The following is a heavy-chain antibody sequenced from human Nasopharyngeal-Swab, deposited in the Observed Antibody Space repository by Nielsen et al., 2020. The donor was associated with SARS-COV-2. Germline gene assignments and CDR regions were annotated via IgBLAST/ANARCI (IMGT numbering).Heavy chain of an antibody. D-gene: IGHD6-19*01. CDR3: ARSELYSSGWYGDY. CDR1: GYSFTSYG. J-gene: IGHJ4*02. CDR2: ISGYDGNI. Sequence: ASVKVSCKVSGYSFTSYGISWVRQAPGQGLEWMGWISGYDGNIKYAQNFQDRATMTTDTSTSTAYMELRSLRSDDTAVYYCARSELYSSGWYGDYWGQGTLVTVSS. V-gene: IGHV1-18*01.